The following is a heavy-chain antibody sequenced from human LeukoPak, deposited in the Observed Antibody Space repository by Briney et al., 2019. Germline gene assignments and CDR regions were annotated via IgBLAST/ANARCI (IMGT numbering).Heavy chain of an antibody. J-gene: IGHJ4*02. CDR3: ARAGAYRSSWYGFDY. Sequence: SETLSLTCTVSGGSIRSYYWSWIRQPPGKGLEWIGFFYYSGSTNYNPSLKSRVTISVDTSKSQFSLKLNSVTAADTAVYYCARAGAYRSSWYGFDYWGQGTLVTVSS. CDR1: GGSIRSYY. CDR2: FYYSGST. V-gene: IGHV4-59*01. D-gene: IGHD6-13*01.